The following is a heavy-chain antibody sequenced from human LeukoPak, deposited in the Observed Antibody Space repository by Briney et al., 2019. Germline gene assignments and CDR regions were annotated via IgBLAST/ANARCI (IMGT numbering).Heavy chain of an antibody. CDR3: AKFVQLVLREQRHFDY. CDR1: GFTFRSYA. J-gene: IGHJ4*01. V-gene: IGHV3-23*01. Sequence: GGSLRLSCAASGFTFRSYAMSGVRQAPGKGLEWVSAISGSGGSTYYADSVKGRFTISRDNSKNTLYLQMNSLRAEDTAVYYCAKFVQLVLREQRHFDYWGQGTLVTVSS. D-gene: IGHD6-13*01. CDR2: ISGSGGST.